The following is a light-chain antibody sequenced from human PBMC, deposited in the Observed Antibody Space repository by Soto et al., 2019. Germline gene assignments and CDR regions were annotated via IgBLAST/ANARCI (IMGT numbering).Light chain of an antibody. Sequence: DIQMTQSPSSLSASVRDRVTITCRASQSISSYLNWYQQKPGKAPKLLIYAASSLQXGDPSRFXXXXXXXXXXXXXXXXXPXDFATYYCQQSYSTPPWTFGQGTKVEIK. CDR1: QSISSY. CDR2: AAS. V-gene: IGKV1-39*01. J-gene: IGKJ1*01. CDR3: QQSYSTPPWT.